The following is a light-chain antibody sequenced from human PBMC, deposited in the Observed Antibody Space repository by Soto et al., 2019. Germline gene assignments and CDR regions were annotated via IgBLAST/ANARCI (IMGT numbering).Light chain of an antibody. CDR2: DNN. CDR1: SSNIGSNG. V-gene: IGLV1-44*01. J-gene: IGLJ3*02. Sequence: QPVLTQPPSASGTPGQRVTISCSGSSSNIGSNGVNWYQQVQGTAPKLLIYDNNQRPSGVPDRFSGSKSGTSASLAISGLQSEDEADYYCAAWDTSLKGVFGGGTKLTVL. CDR3: AAWDTSLKGV.